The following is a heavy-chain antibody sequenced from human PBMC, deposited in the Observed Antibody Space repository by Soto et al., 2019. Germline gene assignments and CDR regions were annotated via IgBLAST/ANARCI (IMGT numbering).Heavy chain of an antibody. CDR1: SGSISSSNW. CDR2: IYHSASI. D-gene: IGHD6-19*01. J-gene: IGHJ4*02. Sequence: QVQLQESGPGLVKPSGTLSLTCAVFSGSISSSNWWTWVRQPPGKGLEWIGEIYHSASINYNPSLKSRVTMSVDKSKNQFSLKLSSVTAADTAVYYCATRVAATFDYWGQGTLVTVSS. V-gene: IGHV4-4*02. CDR3: ATRVAATFDY.